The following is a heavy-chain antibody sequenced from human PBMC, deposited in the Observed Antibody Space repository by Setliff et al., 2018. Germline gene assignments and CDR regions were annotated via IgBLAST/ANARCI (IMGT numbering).Heavy chain of an antibody. J-gene: IGHJ1*01. CDR1: GFTFSNYE. CDR2: LSWRGDNI. V-gene: IGHV3-20*04. CDR3: ASSSGWIPWIQH. D-gene: IGHD3-10*01. Sequence: GGSLRLSCAASGFTFSNYEMNWVRQAPGKGLKWVSGLSWRGDNIGYADSVKGRFTISRDNAKNSLFLQMNNLRAEDTALYYCASSSGWIPWIQHWGPGTLVTVSS.